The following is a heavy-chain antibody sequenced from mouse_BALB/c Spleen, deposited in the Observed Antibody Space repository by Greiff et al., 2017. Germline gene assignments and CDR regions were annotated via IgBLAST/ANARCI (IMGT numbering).Heavy chain of an antibody. CDR3: TGYGSRGDYFDY. D-gene: IGHD1-1*01. V-gene: IGHV1S22*01. Sequence: LQQPGSELVRPGASVKLSCKASGYTFTSYWMPWVKQRPGQGLEWIGNIYPGSGSTNYDEKFKSKATLTVDTSSSTAYMQLSSLTSEDSAVYYCTGYGSRGDYFDYWGQGTTLTVSS. J-gene: IGHJ2*01. CDR1: GYTFTSYW. CDR2: IYPGSGST.